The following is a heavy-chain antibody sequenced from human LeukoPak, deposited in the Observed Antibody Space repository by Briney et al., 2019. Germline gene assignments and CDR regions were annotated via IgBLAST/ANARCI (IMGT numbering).Heavy chain of an antibody. CDR3: ARDRGYSSSKDY. Sequence: ASVKVSCKASGYTFSGYIMHWVRQATGQGLEWMGWMNPNSGNTGYAQKFQGRVTITRNTSISTAYMELSSLRSEDTAVYYCARDRGYSSSKDYWGQGTLVTVSS. V-gene: IGHV1-8*03. CDR2: MNPNSGNT. D-gene: IGHD6-13*01. CDR1: GYTFSGYI. J-gene: IGHJ4*02.